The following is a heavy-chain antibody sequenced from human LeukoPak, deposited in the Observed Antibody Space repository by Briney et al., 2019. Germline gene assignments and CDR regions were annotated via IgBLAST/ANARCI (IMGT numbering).Heavy chain of an antibody. CDR3: ARRMGDCSSTSCYLNWFDP. CDR2: ISAYNGNT. J-gene: IGHJ5*02. V-gene: IGHV1-18*01. Sequence: ASVKVSCKASGYTFTSYGISWVRQAPGQGLEWMGWISAYNGNTNYAQKLQGRVTMTTDTSTSTAYMELRSLRSDDTAVYYCARRMGDCSSTSCYLNWFDPWGQGTLVTVSS. CDR1: GYTFTSYG. D-gene: IGHD2-2*01.